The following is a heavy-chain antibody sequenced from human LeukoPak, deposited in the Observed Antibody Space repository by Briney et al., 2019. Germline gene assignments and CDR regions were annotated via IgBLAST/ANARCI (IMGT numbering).Heavy chain of an antibody. CDR2: ISAYNGNT. V-gene: IGHV1-18*01. D-gene: IGHD6-13*01. CDR3: ARDFRVIAAAGRCAFDI. Sequence: ASVKVSCKASGYTFTGYGISWVRQAPGQGLEWIGWISAYNGNTNYAQKLQGRVTMTTDTSTSTAYMELRSLRSDDTAVYCCARDFRVIAAAGRCAFDIWGQGTMVTVSS. J-gene: IGHJ3*02. CDR1: GYTFTGYG.